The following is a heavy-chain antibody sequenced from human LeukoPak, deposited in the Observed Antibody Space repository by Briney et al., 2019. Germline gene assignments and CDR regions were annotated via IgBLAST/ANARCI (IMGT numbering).Heavy chain of an antibody. J-gene: IGHJ6*02. Sequence: GASVTVSCKASGGTFSSYAISWVRQAPGQGLEWMGRIIPIFGIANYAQKFQGRVTITADKSTSTAYMELSSLRSEDTAVYYCAREEYQLLLGLYYGMDVWGQGTTVTVSS. V-gene: IGHV1-69*04. CDR3: AREEYQLLLGLYYGMDV. D-gene: IGHD2-2*01. CDR2: IIPIFGIA. CDR1: GGTFSSYA.